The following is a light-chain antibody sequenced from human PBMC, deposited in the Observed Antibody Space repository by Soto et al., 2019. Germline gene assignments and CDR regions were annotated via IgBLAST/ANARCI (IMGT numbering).Light chain of an antibody. V-gene: IGKV1-9*01. J-gene: IGKJ4*01. CDR3: QQLNSYPLT. CDR2: AAS. CDR1: QTISSW. Sequence: IQRPQSPSTLSGSVGDRVTITCRASQTISSWLAWYQQKPGKAPKLLIYAASTLQGGVPSRFSGSGSGTEFTLTISSLQPEDFATYYCQQLNSYPLTFGGGTKVDIK.